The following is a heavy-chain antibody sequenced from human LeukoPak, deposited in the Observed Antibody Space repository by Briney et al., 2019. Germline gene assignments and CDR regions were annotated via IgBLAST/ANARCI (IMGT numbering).Heavy chain of an antibody. J-gene: IGHJ4*02. D-gene: IGHD1-26*01. CDR1: GGSISSDY. Sequence: SETLSLTCTVSGGSISSDYWSWIRQPPGKGRELIGYMYDSGSTNYNPSLKSRVTISVDTSKNQFSLRLRSVTAGDTDVYYCARHGGSYTFDFWGQGVLVTVSS. V-gene: IGHV4-59*01. CDR3: ARHGGSYTFDF. CDR2: MYDSGST.